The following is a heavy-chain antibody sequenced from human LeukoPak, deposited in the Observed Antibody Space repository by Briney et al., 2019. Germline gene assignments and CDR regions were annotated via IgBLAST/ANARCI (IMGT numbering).Heavy chain of an antibody. Sequence: PSETLSLTCAVYGGSFSGYYWSWIRQPPGKGLEWIGEINHSGSTNYNPSLKSRVTVSVDTSKNQFSLKLSSVTAADTAVYYCARRSDSSRYYFDYWGQGTLVTVSS. D-gene: IGHD3-22*01. J-gene: IGHJ4*02. CDR1: GGSFSGYY. CDR2: INHSGST. CDR3: ARRSDSSRYYFDY. V-gene: IGHV4-34*01.